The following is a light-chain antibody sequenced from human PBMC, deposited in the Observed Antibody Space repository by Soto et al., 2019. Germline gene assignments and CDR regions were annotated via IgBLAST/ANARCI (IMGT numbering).Light chain of an antibody. CDR3: QQTHAVPLT. CDR1: QPISNY. Sequence: DVQMTQSPSSLSASVGDRVTITCRASQPISNYLNWYQQKAGEAPKVLIFDASSLQSGVPSKFSGSGYGTDFTLIINNLHPDDFATYYCQQTHAVPLTFGQGTRL. CDR2: DAS. J-gene: IGKJ5*01. V-gene: IGKV1-39*01.